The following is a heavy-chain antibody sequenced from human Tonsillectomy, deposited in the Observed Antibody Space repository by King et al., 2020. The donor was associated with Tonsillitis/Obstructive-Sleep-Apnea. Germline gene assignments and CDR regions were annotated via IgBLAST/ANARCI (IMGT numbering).Heavy chain of an antibody. CDR3: AREGVEYSYGLDV. V-gene: IGHV4-34*01. CDR2: IDHSGST. CDR1: AGSFSGYY. J-gene: IGHJ6*02. D-gene: IGHD2/OR15-2a*01. Sequence: QVQLQQWGAGLLKPSETLSLTCGVYAGSFSGYYWSWIRQPPGKGLEWIGEIDHSGSTNYYPSLQSRVTVSVDTSKSQFSLKLSSVTAADTAVYYCAREGVEYSYGLDVWGQGTTVTVSS.